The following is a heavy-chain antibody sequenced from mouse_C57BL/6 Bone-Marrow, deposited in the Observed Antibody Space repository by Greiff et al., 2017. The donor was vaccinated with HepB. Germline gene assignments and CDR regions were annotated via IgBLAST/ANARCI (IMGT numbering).Heavy chain of an antibody. CDR1: GYTFTSYW. CDR3: ARKDTYGSSSYYYAMYC. CDR2: IYPGSGST. V-gene: IGHV1-55*01. D-gene: IGHD1-1*01. J-gene: IGHJ4*01. Sequence: VQLQQPGAELVKPGASVKMSCKASGYTFTSYWITWVKQRPGQGLEWIGDIYPGSGSTNYNEKYKSKATLTVDKSSSTAYMELSSLTTEDSAVYYCARKDTYGSSSYYYAMYCWGQGTSVTVSS.